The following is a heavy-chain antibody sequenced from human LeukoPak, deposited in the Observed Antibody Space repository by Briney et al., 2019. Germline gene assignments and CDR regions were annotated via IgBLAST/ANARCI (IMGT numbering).Heavy chain of an antibody. CDR3: ALGYCGGGSCYARGYFQH. CDR2: IYYSGSP. J-gene: IGHJ1*01. D-gene: IGHD2-15*01. V-gene: IGHV4-31*03. CDR1: GGSISSGGYY. Sequence: PSQTLSLTCTVSGGSISSGGYYWTWIRQHPGKGLEWIGYIYYSGSPYYNPSLKSRVTISVDTSKNQFSLRLSSVTAADTAVYYCALGYCGGGSCYARGYFQHWGQGTLVTVSS.